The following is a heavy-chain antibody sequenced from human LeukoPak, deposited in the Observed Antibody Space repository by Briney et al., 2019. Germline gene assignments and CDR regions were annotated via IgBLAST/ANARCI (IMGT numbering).Heavy chain of an antibody. CDR2: IGGSGSST. CDR3: AKLTATPHY. D-gene: IGHD3-9*01. J-gene: IGHJ4*02. Sequence: PRGSLRLSCAASGFTFSSYAMSWVRQAPGKGLEWVSAIGGSGSSTYYADSVKGRFTTSRDNSKNTLYLQMNSLRAEDTAVYYCAKLTATPHYWGQGTLVTVSS. CDR1: GFTFSSYA. V-gene: IGHV3-23*01.